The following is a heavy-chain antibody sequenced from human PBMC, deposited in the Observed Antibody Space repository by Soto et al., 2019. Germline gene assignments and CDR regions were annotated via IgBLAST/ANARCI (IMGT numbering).Heavy chain of an antibody. V-gene: IGHV3-33*01. CDR1: GFTFSSYG. D-gene: IGHD3-22*01. Sequence: GGSLRLSCAASGFTFSSYGMHWVRQAPGKGLEWVAVIWYDGSNRYYADSVKGRFTISRDNSKNTLYLQMNSLRAEDTAVYYCARDSQYYYDSSGYLEDAFDIWGQGTMVTVSS. J-gene: IGHJ3*02. CDR3: ARDSQYYYDSSGYLEDAFDI. CDR2: IWYDGSNR.